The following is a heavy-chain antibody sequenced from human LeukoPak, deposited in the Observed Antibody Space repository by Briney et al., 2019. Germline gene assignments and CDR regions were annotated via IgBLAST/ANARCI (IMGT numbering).Heavy chain of an antibody. CDR1: GITVSNNY. J-gene: IGHJ4*02. D-gene: IGHD6-19*01. V-gene: IGHV3-66*02. Sequence: GGSLRLSCAASGITVSNNYMNWVRQAPGKGLEWVSVVHIDGTTYYADSVKGRFTISRDNSKNTAYLKINSLRPEDTALYYCASGSDSSYWGQGTLGNVSS. CDR2: VHIDGTT. CDR3: ASGSDSSY.